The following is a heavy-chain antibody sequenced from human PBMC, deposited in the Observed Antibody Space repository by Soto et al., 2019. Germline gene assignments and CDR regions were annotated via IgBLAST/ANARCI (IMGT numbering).Heavy chain of an antibody. J-gene: IGHJ4*02. Sequence: PGGSLRLSCAASGFTFIDYYIIWIRQAPGKGLEWVSYISSSGSTIYYADSVKGRFTISRDNAKNSLYLQMNSLRAEDTAVYYCARDEDYDGLDYWGQGTLVTVSS. V-gene: IGHV3-11*01. CDR2: ISSSGSTI. CDR1: GFTFIDYY. D-gene: IGHD4-17*01. CDR3: ARDEDYDGLDY.